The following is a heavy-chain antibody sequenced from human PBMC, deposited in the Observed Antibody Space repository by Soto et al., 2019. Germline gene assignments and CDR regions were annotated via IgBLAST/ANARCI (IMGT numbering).Heavy chain of an antibody. D-gene: IGHD2-15*01. J-gene: IGHJ4*02. V-gene: IGHV3-23*01. CDR1: GFTFSSDD. CDR2: ISSSGGST. Sequence: GASLSLSCEASGFTFSSDDMTWFRQAPWKWMELVSAISSSGGSTYYADSVKGRFTISRDNSKNTLYLQMNSLRAEATAVYYCAKDREGYCSGSSCPLDDYWGQGTLVTVSS. CDR3: AKDREGYCSGSSCPLDDY.